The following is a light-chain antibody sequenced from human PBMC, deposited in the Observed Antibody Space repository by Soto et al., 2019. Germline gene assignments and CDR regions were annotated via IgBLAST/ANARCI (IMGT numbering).Light chain of an antibody. CDR1: HSISNK. V-gene: IGKV3-15*01. J-gene: IGKJ1*01. Sequence: EIVMTQSPATLSLSPGERATLSCRASHSISNKLAWYQQKPGQAPRLLIYRASTRATDIPARFSGSGSGTEFALTISSLQSEDFAVYYCQHYNSWPPATFGQGTRVEIK. CDR3: QHYNSWPPAT. CDR2: RAS.